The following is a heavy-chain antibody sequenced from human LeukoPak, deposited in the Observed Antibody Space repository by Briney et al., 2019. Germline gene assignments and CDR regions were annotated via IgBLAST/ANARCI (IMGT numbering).Heavy chain of an antibody. CDR3: AGHYGDYSDY. D-gene: IGHD4-17*01. V-gene: IGHV3-48*04. CDR1: GFTFSSYA. J-gene: IGHJ4*02. CDR2: ISSSGSTI. Sequence: GRSLRLSCAASGFTFSSYAMHWVRQAPGKGLEWVSYISSSGSTIYYADSVKGRFTISRDNAKNSLYLQMNSLRAEDTAVYYCAGHYGDYSDYWGQGALVTVSS.